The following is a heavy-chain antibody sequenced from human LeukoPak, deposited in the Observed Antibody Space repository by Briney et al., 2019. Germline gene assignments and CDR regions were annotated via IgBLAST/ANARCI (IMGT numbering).Heavy chain of an antibody. CDR2: INHNGNVN. D-gene: IGHD5-18*01. CDR3: ASPGGYVDTAMVDYYYYGMDV. CDR1: GFTFSSYW. V-gene: IGHV3-7*03. J-gene: IGHJ6*02. Sequence: GGSLRLSCAASGFTFSSYWMNWARQAPGKGLEWVASINHNGNVNYYVDSVKGRFTISRDNAKNSLYLQMSNLRAEDTAVYYCASPGGYVDTAMVDYYYYGMDVWGQGTTVTVSS.